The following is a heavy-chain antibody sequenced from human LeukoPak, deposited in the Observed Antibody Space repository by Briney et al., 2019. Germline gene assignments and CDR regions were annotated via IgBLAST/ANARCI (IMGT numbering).Heavy chain of an antibody. Sequence: PGGSLRLSCAASGLTFSSYAMSWVRQAPGKGLEWVSAISGGGGSTYYADSVEGRFSISRDNSKNTLYLQMNSLRAEDTAVYYCAKDAIGQYRPYYFDCWGQGTLVTVSS. CDR1: GLTFSSYA. CDR2: ISGGGGST. V-gene: IGHV3-23*01. J-gene: IGHJ4*02. D-gene: IGHD3-16*02. CDR3: AKDAIGQYRPYYFDC.